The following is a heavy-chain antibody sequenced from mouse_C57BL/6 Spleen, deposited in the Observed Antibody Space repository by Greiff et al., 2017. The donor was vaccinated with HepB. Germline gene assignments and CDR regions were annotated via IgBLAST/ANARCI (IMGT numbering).Heavy chain of an antibody. J-gene: IGHJ4*01. CDR3: ARDGTPAMDY. D-gene: IGHD3-3*01. CDR1: GYTFTSYT. Sequence: VKLMESGAELARPGASVKMSCKASGYTFTSYTMHWVKQRPGQGLEWIGYINPSSGYTKYNQKFKDKATLTADKSSSTAYMQLSSLTSEDSAVYYCARDGTPAMDYWGQGTSVTVSS. CDR2: INPSSGYT. V-gene: IGHV1-4*01.